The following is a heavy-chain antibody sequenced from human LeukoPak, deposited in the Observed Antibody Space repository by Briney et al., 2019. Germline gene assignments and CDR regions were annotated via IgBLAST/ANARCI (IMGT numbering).Heavy chain of an antibody. V-gene: IGHV3-11*01. CDR1: GFTFSDYY. Sequence: GGSLRLSCAASGFTFSDYYMSWIRQAPGEGLEWVSYISSSGSTIYYADSVKGRFTISRDNAKNSLYLQMNSLRAEDTAVYYCARDSYYGSGHFFDYWGQGTLVTVSS. J-gene: IGHJ4*02. CDR3: ARDSYYGSGHFFDY. D-gene: IGHD3-10*01. CDR2: ISSSGSTI.